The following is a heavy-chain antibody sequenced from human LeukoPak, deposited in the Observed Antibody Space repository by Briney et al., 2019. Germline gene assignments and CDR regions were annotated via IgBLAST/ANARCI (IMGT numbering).Heavy chain of an antibody. CDR2: IYRDGST. Sequence: SQTLSLTCAVSGASISSGDINSGDYAWSWIRQPPGKGLEWIGHIYRDGSTFYNPSLKSRVTMSVDRSKNHFSLKLSYVTAADTAVYYCARYDILPGAHDGFDLWGHGTRVTVSS. CDR3: ARYDILPGAHDGFDL. J-gene: IGHJ3*01. CDR1: GASISSGDINSGDYA. D-gene: IGHD3-9*01. V-gene: IGHV4-30-2*01.